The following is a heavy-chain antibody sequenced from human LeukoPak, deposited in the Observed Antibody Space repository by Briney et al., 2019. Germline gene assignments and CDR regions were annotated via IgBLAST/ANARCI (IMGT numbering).Heavy chain of an antibody. CDR2: IWYDGSNK. J-gene: IGHJ6*02. V-gene: IGHV3-33*01. Sequence: GGSLRLSCAASGFTFSSYGMHWVRQAPGKGLEWVAVIWYDGSNKYYADSVKGRFTISRDNSKNTLYLHMNSLRAEDTAVYYCARGYYYGSGSYYNPVYYYGMDVWGQGTTVTVSS. CDR1: GFTFSSYG. CDR3: ARGYYYGSGSYYNPVYYYGMDV. D-gene: IGHD3-10*01.